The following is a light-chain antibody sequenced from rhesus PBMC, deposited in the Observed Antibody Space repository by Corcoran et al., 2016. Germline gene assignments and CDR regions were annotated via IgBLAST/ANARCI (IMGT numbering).Light chain of an antibody. J-gene: IGKJ3*01. V-gene: IGKV6-55*01. CDR3: QQSGSFPFT. CDR1: QSIGRD. CDR2: YDS. Sequence: ETVLTQSPAFQSVTLKEKVTITCQASQSIGRDLHWYQLKPAQPPKILIKYDSHSISGVPARLSGSGSDTELTLTINGLETEDAATYYCQQSGSFPFTFGPGTKLDI.